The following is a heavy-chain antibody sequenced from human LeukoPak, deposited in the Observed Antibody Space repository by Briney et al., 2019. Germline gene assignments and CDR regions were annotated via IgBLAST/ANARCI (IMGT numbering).Heavy chain of an antibody. CDR1: GGSISSGDYY. J-gene: IGHJ3*02. V-gene: IGHV4-30-4*08. D-gene: IGHD3-16*01. Sequence: SEXLSLTCTVSGGSISSGDYYWRWLRQPPGKGVEWIGYIYYSGSTYYNPSLKSRVTISVDTSKNQFSLKLSSVTAADTAVYYCARGPLLGAFDIWGQGTMVTVSS. CDR3: ARGPLLGAFDI. CDR2: IYYSGST.